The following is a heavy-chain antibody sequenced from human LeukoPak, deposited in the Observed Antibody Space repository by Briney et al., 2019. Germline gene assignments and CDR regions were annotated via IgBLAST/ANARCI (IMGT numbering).Heavy chain of an antibody. D-gene: IGHD1-26*01. J-gene: IGHJ4*02. V-gene: IGHV1-18*01. Sequence: ASVTVSFKASGYTFTNYGISWMRQAPGQGLEWMGWITTYNGYTNYAQKFQGRVTMTTDTSTSTAYMELRSLRSDDAAVYYCARLSGSYYIFDYWGQGTLVTVSS. CDR3: ARLSGSYYIFDY. CDR1: GYTFTNYG. CDR2: ITTYNGYT.